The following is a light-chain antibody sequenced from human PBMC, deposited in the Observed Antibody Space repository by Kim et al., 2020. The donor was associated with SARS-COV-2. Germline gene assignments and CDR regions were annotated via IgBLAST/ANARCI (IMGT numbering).Light chain of an antibody. J-gene: IGKJ1*01. CDR2: ATS. V-gene: IGKV1-39*01. CDR3: QQSYTTPQWT. CDR1: HGIRTS. Sequence: SVGDIVTIPCRASHGIRTSLNWYQQKPGKAPKVLIHATSTLQSGVPSRFSGSGSATDFTLTISSLQPEDFATYYCQQSYTTPQWTFGQGTKVDIK.